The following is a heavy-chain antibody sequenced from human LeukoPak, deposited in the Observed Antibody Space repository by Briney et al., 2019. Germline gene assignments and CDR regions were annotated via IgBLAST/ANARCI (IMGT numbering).Heavy chain of an antibody. Sequence: PSETLSLTCTVSGVSISSSSYYWGWIRQPPGKGLEWIGSIYYSGGTYYNPSLKSRVTISGDTSKNQFSLKLSSVTAADTAMYYCARHDSSGPYNAFDIWGQGTMVTVSS. V-gene: IGHV4-39*01. D-gene: IGHD3-22*01. CDR2: IYYSGGT. CDR3: ARHDSSGPYNAFDI. J-gene: IGHJ3*02. CDR1: GVSISSSSYY.